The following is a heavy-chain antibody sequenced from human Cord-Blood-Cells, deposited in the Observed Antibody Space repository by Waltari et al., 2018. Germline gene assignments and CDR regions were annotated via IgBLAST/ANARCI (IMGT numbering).Heavy chain of an antibody. J-gene: IGHJ4*02. Sequence: QVQLQQWGAGLLKPSETLSLTCAVYGGSFSGYYWSWIRQPPGKGLEWIGEINHSGSTNYNPSLKSRVTISVDTSKNQFSLKLSSVTAADTAVYYCARGELIAAAYYFDYWGQGTLVNVSS. CDR1: GGSFSGYY. D-gene: IGHD6-13*01. CDR2: INHSGST. V-gene: IGHV4-34*01. CDR3: ARGELIAAAYYFDY.